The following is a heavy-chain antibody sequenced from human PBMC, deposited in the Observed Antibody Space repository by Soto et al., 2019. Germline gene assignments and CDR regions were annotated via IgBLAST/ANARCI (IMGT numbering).Heavy chain of an antibody. CDR1: GFTFSSYA. D-gene: IGHD3-22*01. Sequence: GGSLRLSFAASGFTFSSYAMSWVRQAPGKGLEWVSAISGSGGSTYYADSVKGRFTISRDNSKNTLYLQMNSLRAEDTAVYYCAKDDITMIVVVPYYFDYWGQGTLVTVSS. J-gene: IGHJ4*02. CDR3: AKDDITMIVVVPYYFDY. V-gene: IGHV3-23*01. CDR2: ISGSGGST.